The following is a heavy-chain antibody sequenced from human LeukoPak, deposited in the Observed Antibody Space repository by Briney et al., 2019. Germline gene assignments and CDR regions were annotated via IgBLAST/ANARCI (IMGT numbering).Heavy chain of an antibody. V-gene: IGHV3-33*08. CDR3: AREGSGYDHPLDY. CDR2: IWYDGSNK. CDR1: GFTFSIYT. J-gene: IGHJ4*02. D-gene: IGHD5-12*01. Sequence: QPGGSLRLSCAASGFTFSIYTMGWVRQAPGKGLEWVAVIWYDGSNKYYADSVKGRYTISRDNSKNTLYLQMNSLRAEDTAVYYCAREGSGYDHPLDYWGQGTLVTVSS.